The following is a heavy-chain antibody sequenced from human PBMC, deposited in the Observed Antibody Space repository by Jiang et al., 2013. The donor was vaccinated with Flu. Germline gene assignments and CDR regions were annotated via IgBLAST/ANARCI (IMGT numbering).Heavy chain of an antibody. CDR2: INPNSGGT. Sequence: KASGYTFTGYCMHWVRQAPGQGLEWMGWINPNSGGTNYAQKFQGRVTMTRDTSISTAYMELSRLRSDDTAVYYCAVARAIGDSSGDNIDYWGQGTLVTVSS. J-gene: IGHJ4*02. V-gene: IGHV1-2*02. CDR1: GYTFTGYC. D-gene: IGHD3-22*01. CDR3: AVARAIGDSSGDNIDY.